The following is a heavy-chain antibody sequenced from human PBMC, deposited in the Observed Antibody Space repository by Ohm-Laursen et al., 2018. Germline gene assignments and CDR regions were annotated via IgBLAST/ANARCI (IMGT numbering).Heavy chain of an antibody. CDR3: AKAMYYYDSSGYFPCADY. CDR2: ISGSGGST. V-gene: IGHV3-23*01. CDR1: GFTFSSHA. D-gene: IGHD3-22*01. J-gene: IGHJ4*02. Sequence: GSLRLSCAASGFTFSSHAMSWVRQAPGKGLEWVSAISGSGGSTYYADSVKGRFTISRDNSKNTLYLQMNSLRAEDTAVYYCAKAMYYYDSSGYFPCADYWGQGTLVTVSS.